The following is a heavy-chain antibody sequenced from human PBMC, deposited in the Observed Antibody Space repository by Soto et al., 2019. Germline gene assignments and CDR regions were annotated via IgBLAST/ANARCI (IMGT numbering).Heavy chain of an antibody. J-gene: IGHJ4*02. CDR3: ARAGTDTAMVNGARCDY. V-gene: IGHV1-18*01. D-gene: IGHD5-18*01. CDR2: ISAYNGNT. Sequence: QVQLVQSGAEVKKPGASVKVSCKASGYTFTSYGISWVRQAPGQGLEWMGWISAYNGNTNYAQKLQGRVTMTTDSSTSTAYIGLRSLRSDGTAVYYCARAGTDTAMVNGARCDYWGQGTLVTVSS. CDR1: GYTFTSYG.